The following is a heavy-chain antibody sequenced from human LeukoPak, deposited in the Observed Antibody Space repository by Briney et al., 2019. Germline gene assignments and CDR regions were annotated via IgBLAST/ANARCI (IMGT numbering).Heavy chain of an antibody. CDR2: IIPILGIA. Sequence: GASVKVSCKASGGTFSSYAISWVRQAPGQGLEWMGRIIPILGIANYAQMFQGRVTITADKSTSTAYMELSSLRSEDTAVYYCARAFELLGINFDYWGQGTLVTVSS. D-gene: IGHD7-27*01. V-gene: IGHV1-69*04. J-gene: IGHJ4*02. CDR1: GGTFSSYA. CDR3: ARAFELLGINFDY.